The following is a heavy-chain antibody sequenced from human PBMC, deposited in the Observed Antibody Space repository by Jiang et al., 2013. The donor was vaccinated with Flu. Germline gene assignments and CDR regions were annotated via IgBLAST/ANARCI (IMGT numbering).Heavy chain of an antibody. Sequence: VQLVESGAEVKKPGESVRISCKASGYSFTTNWIGWVRQKSGKGLEWMGIIYPGDSDTRYSPSFQGQVTLSVDESISTAYLQWTSLKASDTAIYYCARLIAPGPYYFDFWGQGTLITVSS. J-gene: IGHJ4*02. CDR2: IYPGDSDT. CDR3: ARLIAPGPYYFDF. CDR1: GYSFTTNW. D-gene: IGHD6-13*01. V-gene: IGHV5-51*01.